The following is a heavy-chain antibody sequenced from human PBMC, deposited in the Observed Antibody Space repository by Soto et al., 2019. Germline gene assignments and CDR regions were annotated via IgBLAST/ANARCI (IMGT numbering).Heavy chain of an antibody. CDR3: AKGQYGVNYYYYGMDV. D-gene: IGHD4-17*01. J-gene: IGHJ6*02. V-gene: IGHV3-23*01. CDR1: GFTFSSYA. CDR2: ISGSGGST. Sequence: GGSLRLSCAASGFTFSSYAMSWVRQAPGKGLEWVSAISGSGGSTYYADSVKGRFTISRDNSKNTLYLQMNSLRAEDTAVYYCAKGQYGVNYYYYGMDVWGQGTTVTVSS.